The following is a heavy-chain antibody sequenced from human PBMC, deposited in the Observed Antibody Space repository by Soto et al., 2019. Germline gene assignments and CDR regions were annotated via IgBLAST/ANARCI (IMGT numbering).Heavy chain of an antibody. CDR1: GFTFSNYE. D-gene: IGHD3-16*01. V-gene: IGHV3-48*03. Sequence: EVQLVESGGGLVQPGGSLRLSCAASGFTFSNYEMNWVRQAPGKGLEWVGYITSSGNTIYYADSVKGRFTMSRDNAKNSLFLQMNSLRAEDTALYFCARDYDYVWGSPDAFELWGQGTMVIVSS. CDR3: ARDYDYVWGSPDAFEL. CDR2: ITSSGNTI. J-gene: IGHJ3*01.